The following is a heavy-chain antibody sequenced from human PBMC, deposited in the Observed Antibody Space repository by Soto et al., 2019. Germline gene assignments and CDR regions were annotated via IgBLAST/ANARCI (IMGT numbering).Heavy chain of an antibody. CDR2: ISGSGGST. Sequence: EVQLLESGGGLVQPGGSLRLSCAASGFTFSSYAMSWVRQAPGKGLEWVSAISGSGGSTYYADSVKGRFTISRDNSKNTLYLQMNSLRAEDTAVYYCAKAWATGSRGYYYGMDVWGQGTTVTVSS. J-gene: IGHJ6*02. CDR1: GFTFSSYA. V-gene: IGHV3-23*01. CDR3: AKAWATGSRGYYYGMDV. D-gene: IGHD1-1*01.